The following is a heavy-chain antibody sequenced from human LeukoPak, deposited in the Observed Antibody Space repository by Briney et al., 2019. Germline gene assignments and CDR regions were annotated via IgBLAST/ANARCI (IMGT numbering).Heavy chain of an antibody. D-gene: IGHD1-14*01. CDR2: IRYDGSNK. J-gene: IGHJ4*02. Sequence: PGGSLRLSCAASGFTFSSYGMHWVRQAPGKGLEWVAFIRYDGSNKYYADSVKGRFTISRDNAKNSLYLQMNSLRAEDTAVYYCARDKQARIWGQGTLVTVSS. CDR3: ARDKQARI. V-gene: IGHV3-30*02. CDR1: GFTFSSYG.